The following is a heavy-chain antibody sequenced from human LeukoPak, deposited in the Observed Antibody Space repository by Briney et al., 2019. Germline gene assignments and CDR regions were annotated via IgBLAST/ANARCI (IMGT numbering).Heavy chain of an antibody. CDR3: ARDSGSGNNDY. CDR2: TSAGNGNT. CDR1: GYTFTSYA. Sequence: ASVKVSCKASGYTFTSYAIHWVRQAPGQRLEWMGWTSAGNGNTKYSQNFQGRVTFISNTSATTAFMELSSLRSEDAAVYYCARDSGSGNNDYWGQGTLVTVSS. D-gene: IGHD1-26*01. J-gene: IGHJ4*02. V-gene: IGHV1-3*01.